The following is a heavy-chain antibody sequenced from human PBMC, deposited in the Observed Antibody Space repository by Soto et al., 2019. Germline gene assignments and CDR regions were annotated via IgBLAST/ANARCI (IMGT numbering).Heavy chain of an antibody. CDR3: AKAKRRYDNTSGVDFDY. CDR1: GFSSGDYN. CDR2: ITWDGGTT. D-gene: IGHD1-1*01. V-gene: IGHV3-43*01. J-gene: IGHJ4*02. Sequence: EVELVESGGAVVQPGGSLRLSCAASGFSSGDYNIHWVRQGPGRGLEWVSLITWDGGTTYYADSVKGRFTISKDTGKNSVYLQMHSLRSEDSALYYCAKAKRRYDNTSGVDFDYWGQGTLVTVSS.